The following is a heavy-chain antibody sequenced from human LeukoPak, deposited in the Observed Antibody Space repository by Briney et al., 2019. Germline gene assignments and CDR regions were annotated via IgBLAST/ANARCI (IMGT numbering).Heavy chain of an antibody. J-gene: IGHJ5*02. CDR1: GGTFSSYA. CDR2: IIPILGIA. CDR3: ARGRDILTEDWFDP. D-gene: IGHD3-9*01. Sequence: GASVKVSCKASGGTFSSYAISWVRQAPGQGLEWMGRIIPILGIANYAQKFQGRVTITADKSTSTAYMELSSLRSEDTAVYYCARGRDILTEDWFDPWGQGTLVTVSS. V-gene: IGHV1-69*04.